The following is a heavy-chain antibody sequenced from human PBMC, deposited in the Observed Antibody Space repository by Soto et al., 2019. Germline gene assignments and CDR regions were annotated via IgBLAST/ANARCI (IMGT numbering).Heavy chain of an antibody. CDR1: GGAFNTFA. Sequence: QVQLVQSGAEVKKPGSSLKVSCKASGGAFNTFAFTWLRQAPGQGFEWMGGIIPILGRVNSAQRFQDRLTITADESTSTAYMELSSLTSEDTAVYYCARGHCIGGSCYSVVRWFDPWGQGTPVTVSS. J-gene: IGHJ5*02. CDR3: ARGHCIGGSCYSVVRWFDP. D-gene: IGHD2-15*01. V-gene: IGHV1-69*01. CDR2: IIPILGRV.